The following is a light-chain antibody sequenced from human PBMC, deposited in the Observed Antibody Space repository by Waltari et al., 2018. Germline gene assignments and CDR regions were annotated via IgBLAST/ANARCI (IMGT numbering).Light chain of an antibody. CDR1: QSVLYSSNKKNY. J-gene: IGKJ1*01. CDR2: WAS. V-gene: IGKV4-1*01. CDR3: QQYYSTLSWM. Sequence: DIVMTQSPDSLAVSLGERATINCKSSQSVLYSSNKKNYLAWYQQKPGQSPKLLIYWASTRESGVPDRFSGSGSETDFTLTISSLQAEDVAVYYCQQYYSTLSWMFGQGTKVEIK.